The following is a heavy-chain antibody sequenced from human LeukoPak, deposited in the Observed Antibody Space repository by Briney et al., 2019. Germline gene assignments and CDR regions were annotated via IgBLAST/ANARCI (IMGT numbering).Heavy chain of an antibody. J-gene: IGHJ4*02. CDR2: IIPIFGAP. V-gene: IGHV1-69*01. Sequence: SVKVSCKASGGTFSSYAISWVRQAPGQGLEWMGGIIPIFGAPNYAQKFQGRVTITADESTSTAYMELSSLRSEDTAVFYCMTTTNCSSTTCYDHFFDFWGQGTLVTVSS. CDR3: MTTTNCSSTTCYDHFFDF. D-gene: IGHD2-2*01. CDR1: GGTFSSYA.